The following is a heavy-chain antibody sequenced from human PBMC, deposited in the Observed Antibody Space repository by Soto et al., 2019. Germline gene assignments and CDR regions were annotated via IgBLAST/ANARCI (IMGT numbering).Heavy chain of an antibody. CDR1: GFTFSSYG. V-gene: IGHV3-33*01. J-gene: IGHJ5*02. Sequence: ESGGGVVQPGRSLRLSCAASGFTFSSYGMHWVRQAPGKGLKWVAVIWYDGSNKYYADSVKGRFTISRDNSKNTLYLQMNSLRAEDTAVYYCARDKGGWFDPWGQGTLVTVSS. CDR2: IWYDGSNK. CDR3: ARDKGGWFDP.